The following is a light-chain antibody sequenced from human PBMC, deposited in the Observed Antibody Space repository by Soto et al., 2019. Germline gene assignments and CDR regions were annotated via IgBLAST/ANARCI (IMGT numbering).Light chain of an antibody. CDR1: QSLSFN. J-gene: IGKJ5*01. CDR2: GAS. Sequence: IVMTQSPATLSVSPRERATLYCRTSQSLSFNLAWYQQKPGQAPRLLIYGASNRATGVPARFSGSGSGTDFSLTISSLEPEDVAVYYCQQRSQWPPMTFGQGTRLEIK. CDR3: QQRSQWPPMT. V-gene: IGKV3-11*01.